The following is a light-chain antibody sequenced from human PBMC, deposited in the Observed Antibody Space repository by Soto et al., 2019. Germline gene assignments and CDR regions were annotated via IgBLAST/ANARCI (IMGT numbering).Light chain of an antibody. CDR3: QQYDNSPMFT. J-gene: IGKJ2*01. CDR2: AAS. CDR1: QDIYDY. Sequence: DIQMTQSPSSLSASVGDSVTITCQASQDIYDYLNWYQHKPGKAPRLLIYAASNLETGVPSRFSGSGSGTDFTFTINSLQPEDIATYYCQQYDNSPMFTFGRGPKVEI. V-gene: IGKV1-33*01.